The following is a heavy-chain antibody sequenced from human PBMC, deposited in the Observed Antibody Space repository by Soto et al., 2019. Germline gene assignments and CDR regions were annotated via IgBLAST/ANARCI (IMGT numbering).Heavy chain of an antibody. Sequence: ETLSLTCTVSGGSIRTTSSFWGWIRQPPGKGLEWIASVYHSGSTYYSPSLKSRVTLSVDTSNNQFSLTLSSVTAADTAVYFCARDFGWFDSWGQGTLVTV. CDR3: ARDFGWFDS. V-gene: IGHV4-39*01. CDR2: VYHSGST. CDR1: GGSIRTTSSF. D-gene: IGHD3-16*01. J-gene: IGHJ5*01.